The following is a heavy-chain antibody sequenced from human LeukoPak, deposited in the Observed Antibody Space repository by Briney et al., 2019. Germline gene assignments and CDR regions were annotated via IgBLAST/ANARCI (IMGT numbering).Heavy chain of an antibody. V-gene: IGHV4-39*01. CDR3: ARTNVASSAWIDY. CDR2: LYYSGST. D-gene: IGHD6-19*01. CDR1: GGSISSSSYY. Sequence: SETLSLTCTVCGGSISSSSYYWGWIRQPPGKGLEWIGTLYYSGSTSYNPSLKSRITISADTSKNQFSLKLSSVTAADTAVYYCARTNVASSAWIDYWGQGTLVTVSS. J-gene: IGHJ4*02.